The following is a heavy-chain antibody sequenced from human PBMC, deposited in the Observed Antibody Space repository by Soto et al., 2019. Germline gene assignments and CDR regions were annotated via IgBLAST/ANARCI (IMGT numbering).Heavy chain of an antibody. J-gene: IGHJ4*02. CDR3: ARGGWILYDCGY. V-gene: IGHV1-2*02. Sequence: ASVKVSCKASGYTFSGFYMHWVRQAPGQGLEWMGWINPNSGGTKSAEKFQGRVTMTRDTSISTAYMELSRLRSDDTAVYYCARGGWILYDCGYWGQGTLVTVSS. D-gene: IGHD5-18*01. CDR1: GYTFSGFY. CDR2: INPNSGGT.